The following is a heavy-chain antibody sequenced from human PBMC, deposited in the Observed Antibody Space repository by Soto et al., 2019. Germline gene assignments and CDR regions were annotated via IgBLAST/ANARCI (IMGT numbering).Heavy chain of an antibody. CDR1: GGSISSYY. Sequence: SETLSLTCTVSGGSISSYYWSWIRQPAGKGLEWIGRIYTSGSTNYNPSLKSRVTMSVDTSKNQFSLKLSLRSGDTAVYYCARDRNLDETDYWGQGTLVTVSS. CDR2: IYTSGST. V-gene: IGHV4-4*07. D-gene: IGHD3-9*01. CDR3: ARDRNLDETDY. J-gene: IGHJ4*02.